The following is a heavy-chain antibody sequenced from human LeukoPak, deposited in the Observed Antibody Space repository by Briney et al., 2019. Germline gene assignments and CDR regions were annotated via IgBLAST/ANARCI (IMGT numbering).Heavy chain of an antibody. V-gene: IGHV3-30-3*01. CDR2: ISYDGSNK. Sequence: GGSLRLSCAASGFTFSSYAMHWVRQAPGKGLEWVAVISYDGSNKYYADSVKGRFTISRDNSKNTLYLQMNSLRAEDTAVYYCARASKQGYSYRYYFDYWGQGTLVTVSS. CDR3: ARASKQGYSYRYYFDY. D-gene: IGHD5-18*01. J-gene: IGHJ4*02. CDR1: GFTFSSYA.